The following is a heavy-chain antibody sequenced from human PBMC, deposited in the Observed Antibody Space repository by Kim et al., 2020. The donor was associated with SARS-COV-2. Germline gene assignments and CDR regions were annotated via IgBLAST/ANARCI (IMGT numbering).Heavy chain of an antibody. J-gene: IGHJ4*03. CDR2: ST. Sequence: STYYSDSVTGRFTSSRENSKNTLYLQMNSLRAEYTAVYYCAEGSGSYFGYCGQGTLVTVSS. V-gene: IGHV3-23*01. CDR3: AEGSGSYFGY. D-gene: IGHD1-26*01.